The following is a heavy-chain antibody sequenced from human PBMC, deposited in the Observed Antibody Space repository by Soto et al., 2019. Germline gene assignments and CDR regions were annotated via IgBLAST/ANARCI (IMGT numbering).Heavy chain of an antibody. V-gene: IGHV1-18*01. Sequence: ASVKVSCKASGYTFTSYGISWVRQAPGQGLEWMGWISAYNGNTNYAQKLQGRVTMTTDTSTSTAYMELRSLRSDDTAVYYCARLIVVVVAATPDYYYMDVWGKGTTVTVSS. CDR1: GYTFTSYG. J-gene: IGHJ6*03. CDR3: ARLIVVVVAATPDYYYMDV. CDR2: ISAYNGNT. D-gene: IGHD2-15*01.